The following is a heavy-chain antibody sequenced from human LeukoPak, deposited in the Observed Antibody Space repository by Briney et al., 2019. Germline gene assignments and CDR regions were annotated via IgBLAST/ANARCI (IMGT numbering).Heavy chain of an antibody. Sequence: GGSLRLSCAASGFTFSSYWMHWVRQAPGKGLVWVSRINSDGSSTSYADSVKGRYTISRDNAKNTLYLQMNSLRDEDTAVYYCARGSGGRSLNYYYGMDVWGQGTTVTVSS. CDR3: ARGSGGRSLNYYYGMDV. V-gene: IGHV3-74*01. CDR1: GFTFSSYW. CDR2: INSDGSST. D-gene: IGHD6-19*01. J-gene: IGHJ6*02.